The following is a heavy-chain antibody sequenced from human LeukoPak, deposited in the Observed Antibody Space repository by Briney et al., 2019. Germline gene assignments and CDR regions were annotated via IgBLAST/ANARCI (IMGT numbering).Heavy chain of an antibody. CDR2: ISGSGTGA. D-gene: IGHD6-19*01. V-gene: IGHV3-23*01. J-gene: IGHJ4*02. Sequence: GGSLRLSCADSGFTFRSYAWNWVRQVPGKGLEWVSGISGSGTGAYYADSVKGRFTISRDNSKNTLFLQMNSLRAEDTAVYYCVKGSLYSSGCYDYWGQGTLVTVSA. CDR3: VKGSLYSSGCYDY. CDR1: GFTFRSYA.